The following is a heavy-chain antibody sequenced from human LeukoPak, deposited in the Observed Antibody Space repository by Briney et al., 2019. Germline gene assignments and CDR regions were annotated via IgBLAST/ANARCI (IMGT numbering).Heavy chain of an antibody. Sequence: GRSLRLSCAASGFTFSSYAMSWVRQAPGKGLEWVSAISGSGGSTYYADSVKGRFTISRDNSKNTLYLQMNSLRAEDTAVYYCAKPPRGIVVRFLGEYYYYMDVWGKGTTVTVSS. CDR3: AKPPRGIVVRFLGEYYYYMDV. CDR1: GFTFSSYA. V-gene: IGHV3-23*01. D-gene: IGHD3-22*01. CDR2: ISGSGGST. J-gene: IGHJ6*03.